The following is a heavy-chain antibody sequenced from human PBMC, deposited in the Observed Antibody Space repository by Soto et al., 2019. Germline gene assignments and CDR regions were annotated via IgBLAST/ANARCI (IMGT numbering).Heavy chain of an antibody. Sequence: SVKVSCKASEGTFSSYAISWVRQAPGQGLEWMGGIIPIFGTANYAQKFQGRVTITADESTSTAYMELSSLRSEGTAVYYCASSPGSSWYSFDYWGQGTLVTVTS. J-gene: IGHJ4*02. V-gene: IGHV1-69*13. CDR3: ASSPGSSWYSFDY. CDR1: EGTFSSYA. D-gene: IGHD6-13*01. CDR2: IIPIFGTA.